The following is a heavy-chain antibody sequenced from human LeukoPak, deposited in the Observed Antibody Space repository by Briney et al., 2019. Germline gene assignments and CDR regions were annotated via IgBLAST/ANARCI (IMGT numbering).Heavy chain of an antibody. V-gene: IGHV4-31*03. CDR2: IYYSGST. J-gene: IGHJ4*02. CDR1: GGSISSGGYY. CDR3: ATFRDSSSWYPYFDY. D-gene: IGHD6-13*01. Sequence: PSETLSLTCTVSGGSISSGGYYWSWIRQHPGKGLEWIGYIYYSGSTYYNPSLKSRVTISVDTSKNQFSLKLSSVTVADTAVYYCATFRDSSSWYPYFDYWGQGTLVTVSS.